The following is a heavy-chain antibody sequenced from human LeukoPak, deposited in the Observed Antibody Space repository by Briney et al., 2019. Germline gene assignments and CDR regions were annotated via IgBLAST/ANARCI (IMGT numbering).Heavy chain of an antibody. V-gene: IGHV4-31*03. J-gene: IGHJ6*03. CDR2: IYYSGST. Sequence: PSETLSLTCTVSGGSISSGGYYWSWIRQHPGKGLEWIGYIYYSGSTYYNPSLKSRVTISVDTSKNQFSLKLSSVTAADTAVYYCARELLPSTISDSGYYMDVWGKGTTVTVSS. D-gene: IGHD5/OR15-5a*01. CDR1: GGSISSGGYY. CDR3: ARELLPSTISDSGYYMDV.